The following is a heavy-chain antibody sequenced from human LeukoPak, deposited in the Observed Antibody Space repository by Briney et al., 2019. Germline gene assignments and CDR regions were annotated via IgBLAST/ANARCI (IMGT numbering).Heavy chain of an antibody. CDR2: ISGSGDNT. Sequence: GGSLRLSCAASGFTFSSYAMSWVRQAPGKGLEWVSGISGSGDNTYYADSVKGRFTIPRDNSKNTLYLQMNSLRAEDTAVYYCAKDRDSYGYVDYWGQGTLVTVSS. D-gene: IGHD5-18*01. CDR1: GFTFSSYA. CDR3: AKDRDSYGYVDY. J-gene: IGHJ4*02. V-gene: IGHV3-23*01.